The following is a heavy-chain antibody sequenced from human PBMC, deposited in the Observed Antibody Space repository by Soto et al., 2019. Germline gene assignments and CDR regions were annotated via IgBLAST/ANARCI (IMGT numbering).Heavy chain of an antibody. J-gene: IGHJ3*02. CDR1: GFTFSSYG. CDR3: ATASSSRHDAFDI. D-gene: IGHD6-6*01. Sequence: QVQLVESGGGVVQPGRSLRLSCAASGFTFSSYGMHWVRQAPGKGLEWVAFISYDGSNKYYADAVKGRFTISRDNSKNTLYLQMNSLRAEDTAVYYCATASSSRHDAFDIWGQVTMVTVSS. CDR2: ISYDGSNK. V-gene: IGHV3-30*03.